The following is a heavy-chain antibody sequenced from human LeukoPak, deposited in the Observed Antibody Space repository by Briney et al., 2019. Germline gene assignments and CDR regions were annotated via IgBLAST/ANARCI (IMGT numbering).Heavy chain of an antibody. D-gene: IGHD6-13*01. CDR3: AKPLSAASGTDFDY. CDR1: GFTFSSYS. Sequence: GGSLRLSCAASGFTFSSYSMNWVRQAPGKGLEWVSSISSSSSYIYYADSVKGRFTISRDNSKNTLYLQMNSLRAEDTAVYYCAKPLSAASGTDFDYWGQGTLVTVSS. V-gene: IGHV3-21*04. CDR2: ISSSSSYI. J-gene: IGHJ4*02.